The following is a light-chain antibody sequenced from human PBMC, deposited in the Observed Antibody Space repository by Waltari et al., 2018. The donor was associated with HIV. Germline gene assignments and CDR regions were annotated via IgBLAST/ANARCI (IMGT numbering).Light chain of an antibody. V-gene: IGLV2-8*01. J-gene: IGLJ3*02. CDR1: RSDVGGYIY. CDR2: EVS. Sequence: QSALTQPPSASGSPGQSVTISCTGPRSDVGGYIYVSWYQQHPGQAPKLMIYEVSKRPSGVPDRFFGSKSGNTASLTVSGLQAEDEADYYCSSYAGSFWVFGGGTKLTVL. CDR3: SSYAGSFWV.